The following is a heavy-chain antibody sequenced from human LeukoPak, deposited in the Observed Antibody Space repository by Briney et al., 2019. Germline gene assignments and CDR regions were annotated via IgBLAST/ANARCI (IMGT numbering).Heavy chain of an antibody. Sequence: GGSLRLSCAASGFTLSSYSMNWVRQAPGKGLGWVSSISSSSSYIYYADSVKGRFTISTDNAKNSLYLQMNSLRAEDTAVYYCARVFNSGYTYWGQGTLVTVSS. J-gene: IGHJ4*02. V-gene: IGHV3-21*01. D-gene: IGHD5-12*01. CDR3: ARVFNSGYTY. CDR1: GFTLSSYS. CDR2: ISSSSSYI.